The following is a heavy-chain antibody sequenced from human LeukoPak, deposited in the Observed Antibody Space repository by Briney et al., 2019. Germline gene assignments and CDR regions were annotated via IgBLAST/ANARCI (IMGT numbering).Heavy chain of an antibody. V-gene: IGHV3-7*03. J-gene: IGHJ4*02. CDR3: ARSGIAAAGGDFDY. CDR2: IKQDGSEK. Sequence: PGGSLRLSCAASGFTFSSYWMSWVRQAPGEGLEWVANIKQDGSEKYYVDSVKGRFTISRDNAKNSLYLQMNSLRAEDTAVYYCARSGIAAAGGDFDYWGQGTLVTVSS. D-gene: IGHD6-13*01. CDR1: GFTFSSYW.